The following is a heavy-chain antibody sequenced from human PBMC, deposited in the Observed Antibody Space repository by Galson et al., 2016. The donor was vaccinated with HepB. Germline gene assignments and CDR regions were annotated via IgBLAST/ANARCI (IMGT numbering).Heavy chain of an antibody. D-gene: IGHD2/OR15-2a*01. CDR2: INSGYST. Sequence: SLRLSCAASGFTFRKYYMTWVRQAPGKGLEWVSVINSGYSTNYAASVQGRFTISRDNSKSTLYLQMDGLRAEDTAVYYCAREYFYRMDVWGKGTTVTVSS. J-gene: IGHJ6*03. CDR3: AREYFYRMDV. CDR1: GFTFRKYY. V-gene: IGHV3-53*01.